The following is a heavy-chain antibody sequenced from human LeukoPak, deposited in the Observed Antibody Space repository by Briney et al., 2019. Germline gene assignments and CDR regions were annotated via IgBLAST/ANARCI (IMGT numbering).Heavy chain of an antibody. CDR1: GCTFTSYY. J-gene: IGHJ4*02. CDR3: ARAPRYYDSSGYYGGNY. V-gene: IGHV1-46*01. CDR2: INPSGGST. D-gene: IGHD3-22*01. Sequence: ASVKVSCKASGCTFTSYYMHWVRQAPGQGLEWMGIINPSGGSTSYAQKFQGRVTMTRDTSTSTVYMELSSLRSEDTAVYYCARAPRYYDSSGYYGGNYWGQGTLVTVSS.